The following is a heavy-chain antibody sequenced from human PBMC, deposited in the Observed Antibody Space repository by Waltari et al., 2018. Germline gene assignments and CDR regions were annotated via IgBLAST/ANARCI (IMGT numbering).Heavy chain of an antibody. Sequence: QVQLQESGPGLVKPSETLSLTCAVSGYSISSGYYWGLLRQPPGKGLEWIGSIYHSGSTYYNPSLKSRVTISVDTSKNQFSLKLSSVTAADTAVYYCARPDCTGGACYQWDYWGQGTLVTVSS. CDR3: ARPDCTGGACYQWDY. V-gene: IGHV4-38-2*01. CDR1: GYSISSGYY. D-gene: IGHD2-8*02. CDR2: IYHSGST. J-gene: IGHJ4*02.